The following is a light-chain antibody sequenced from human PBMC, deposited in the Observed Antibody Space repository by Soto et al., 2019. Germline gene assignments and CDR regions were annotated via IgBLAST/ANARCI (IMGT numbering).Light chain of an antibody. CDR2: AAS. CDR3: LQSYTFPFT. CDR1: QDISNY. Sequence: DIRVTQSPFSLSASVEDTVTLTCRASQDISNYLNWLQQKPGKAPKLLIYAASTLQTGVPSRFSGSESGTDFTLTISSLQPEDFAIYFCLQSYTFPFTFGPGTRVEIK. V-gene: IGKV1-39*01. J-gene: IGKJ3*01.